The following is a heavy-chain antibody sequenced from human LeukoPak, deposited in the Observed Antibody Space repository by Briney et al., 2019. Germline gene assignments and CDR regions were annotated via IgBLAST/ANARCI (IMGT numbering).Heavy chain of an antibody. Sequence: VASVKVSCKASGYTFTSYDINWVRQATGQGLEWMGWMNPNSGNTGYAQKFQGRVTITRNTSISTAYMELSSLRSEDTAVYCCARAGGYSYGLDYWGQGTLVTVSS. CDR2: MNPNSGNT. D-gene: IGHD5-18*01. CDR3: ARAGGYSYGLDY. V-gene: IGHV1-8*03. CDR1: GYTFTSYD. J-gene: IGHJ4*02.